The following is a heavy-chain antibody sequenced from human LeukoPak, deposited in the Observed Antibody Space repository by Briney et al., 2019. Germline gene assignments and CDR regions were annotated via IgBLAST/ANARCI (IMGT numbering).Heavy chain of an antibody. J-gene: IGHJ4*02. Sequence: GGSLRLSCAASGFTFSSNWMHWVRQAPGKGLMWVSRINKDGSTTNYADSVKGRSTISRDNSKNTLYLQMNSLRAEDTAVYYCAKAPTFGQIAAAGTGYFDYWGQGTLVTVSS. CDR1: GFTFSSNW. CDR3: AKAPTFGQIAAAGTGYFDY. V-gene: IGHV3-74*01. CDR2: INKDGSTT. D-gene: IGHD6-13*01.